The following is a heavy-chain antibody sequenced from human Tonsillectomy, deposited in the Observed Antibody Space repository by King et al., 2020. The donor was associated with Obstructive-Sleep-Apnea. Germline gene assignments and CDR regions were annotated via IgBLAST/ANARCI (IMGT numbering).Heavy chain of an antibody. V-gene: IGHV1-18*04. D-gene: IGHD2-21*02. CDR1: GYTFTSYS. Sequence: HVQLVQSGPEVKEPGASVKVSCKASGYTFTSYSLSWVRQAPGQRLEWMGWISAYNGNSNYAQKLQGRVTMTTDTSMRTAYMELRSLRSDDTAVYYCAKYRPGWGDLGYFDYWGQGTLVTVSS. CDR2: ISAYNGNS. CDR3: AKYRPGWGDLGYFDY. J-gene: IGHJ4*02.